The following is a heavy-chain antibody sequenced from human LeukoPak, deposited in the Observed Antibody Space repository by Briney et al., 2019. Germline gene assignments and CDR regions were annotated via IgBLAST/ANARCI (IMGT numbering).Heavy chain of an antibody. CDR3: ASPLNVERGYSYGYYY. V-gene: IGHV1-69*02. D-gene: IGHD5-18*01. CDR2: IIPILGIA. Sequence: ASVKVSCKASGGTFSSYTISWVRQAPGQGLEWMGRIIPILGIANYAQKFQGRVTITADKSTSTAYIELSSLRSEDTAVYYCASPLNVERGYSYGYYYWGQGTLVTVSS. J-gene: IGHJ4*02. CDR1: GGTFSSYT.